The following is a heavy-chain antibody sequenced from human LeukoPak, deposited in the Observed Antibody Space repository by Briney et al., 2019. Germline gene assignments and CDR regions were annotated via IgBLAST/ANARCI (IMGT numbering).Heavy chain of an antibody. CDR1: GFTFSNYG. Sequence: PGGSLRLSCAASGFTFSNYGMNWVRQAPGKGLEWVSGISGSGGSTYSADSVKGRFTISRDNAKNSLYLQMNSLRAEDTAVYYCARDRGYDILTGYYTFFCFDYWGQGTLVTVSS. CDR3: ARDRGYDILTGYYTFFCFDY. J-gene: IGHJ4*02. CDR2: ISGSGGST. D-gene: IGHD3-9*01. V-gene: IGHV3-23*01.